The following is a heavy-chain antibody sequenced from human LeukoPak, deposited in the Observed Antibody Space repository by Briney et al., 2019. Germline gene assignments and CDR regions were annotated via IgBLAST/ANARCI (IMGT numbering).Heavy chain of an antibody. J-gene: IGHJ4*02. CDR3: ARSTFSSSWNL. CDR1: GGSITDYY. CDR2: MYYSGNA. D-gene: IGHD6-13*01. Sequence: SETLSLTCTVSGGSITDYYWSWIRHSSGKGLEWIGYMYYSGNAYYRPSLKSRVTISVDTSKNQFSLKLTSVTAADTAVYYCARSTFSSSWNLWGQGTLVTVSS. V-gene: IGHV4-59*08.